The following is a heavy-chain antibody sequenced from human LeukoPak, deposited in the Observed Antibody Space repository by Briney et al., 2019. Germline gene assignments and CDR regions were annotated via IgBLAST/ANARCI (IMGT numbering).Heavy chain of an antibody. CDR1: GFTFSSYA. CDR3: AKGGVAPDY. V-gene: IGHV3-30-3*01. J-gene: IGHJ4*02. D-gene: IGHD2-21*01. CDR2: ISYDGSNK. Sequence: GGSLRLSCAASGFTFSSYAMHWVRQAPGKGLDWVAVISYDGSNKYYPDSVKGRFTISRDNSKNTLYLQMNNLRPEGTAIYYCAKGGVAPDYWGQGTLVTVSS.